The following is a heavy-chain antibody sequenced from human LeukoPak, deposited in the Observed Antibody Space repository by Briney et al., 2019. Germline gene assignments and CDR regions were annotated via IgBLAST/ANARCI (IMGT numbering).Heavy chain of an antibody. CDR3: ARDSIVGAT. D-gene: IGHD1-26*01. CDR2: ISYDGSNK. Sequence: GRSLRLSCAASGVTFSSYAMHWGRQAPGKGLEWVAVISYDGSNKYYADSVKGRFTISRDNSKNTLYLQMNSLRAEDTAVYYCARDSIVGATWGQGTLVTVSS. V-gene: IGHV3-30-3*01. J-gene: IGHJ4*02. CDR1: GVTFSSYA.